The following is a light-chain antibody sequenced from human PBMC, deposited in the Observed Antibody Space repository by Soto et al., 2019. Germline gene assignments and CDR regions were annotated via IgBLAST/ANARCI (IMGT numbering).Light chain of an antibody. V-gene: IGKV1-39*01. CDR3: QQSYSTPHA. CDR2: AAS. Sequence: DIQMTQSPSSLSASVGDRVTITCRASQSISTYLNWYQQKPGRAPKLLIYAASTLQRGVPSTFSGSGSGTVFTLTVSSLQPEDFATYYCQQSYSTPHAFGQGTKLEIK. J-gene: IGKJ2*01. CDR1: QSISTY.